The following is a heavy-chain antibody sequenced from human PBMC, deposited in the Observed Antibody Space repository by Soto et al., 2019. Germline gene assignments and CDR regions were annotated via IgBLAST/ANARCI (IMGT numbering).Heavy chain of an antibody. CDR1: GATFSTTG. Sequence: QVQLVQSGAEVRKPGSSLRVSCKSSGATFSTTGISWVRQAPGQGLEWMGGIIPLFGTPKFARKFQGRVSISADESTNTVYMKMNSLRPDDAAVYYCARASPVIRGGDTCYRLDSSFDSWGQGSLVIVSS. CDR2: IIPLFGTP. J-gene: IGHJ5*01. V-gene: IGHV1-69*01. CDR3: ARASPVIRGGDTCYRLDSSFDS. D-gene: IGHD2-21*02.